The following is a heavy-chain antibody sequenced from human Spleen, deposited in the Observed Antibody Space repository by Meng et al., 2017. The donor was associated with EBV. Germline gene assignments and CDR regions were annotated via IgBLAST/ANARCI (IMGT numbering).Heavy chain of an antibody. CDR1: GYSFNDCY. J-gene: IGHJ4*02. V-gene: IGHV1-2*06. Sequence: VQVGGCGGGVEKPGAAVKVSCKASGYSFNDCYMHWVRQAPGQGLEWRGRINPISGGTNYAQNVQGRVTMTRDTSISTAYMELSRLRSDDTAVYYCARDFGSGSHYNYWGQGTLVTVSS. CDR2: INPISGGT. CDR3: ARDFGSGSHYNY. D-gene: IGHD3-10*01.